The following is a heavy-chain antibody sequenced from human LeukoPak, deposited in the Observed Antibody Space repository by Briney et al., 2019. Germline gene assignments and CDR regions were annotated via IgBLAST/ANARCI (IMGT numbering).Heavy chain of an antibody. CDR1: GFTFSSYA. D-gene: IGHD2-2*01. CDR3: AKRSGYCSSTSCRQTDY. CDR2: ISGSGGST. J-gene: IGHJ4*02. Sequence: PGGSLRLSCAASGFTFSSYAMSWVRQAPGKGLEWVSAISGSGGSTYYADSVKGRFTISRDNSKNTLYLQMNSLRAEDTAVHYFAKRSGYCSSTSCRQTDYWGQGTLVTVPS. V-gene: IGHV3-23*01.